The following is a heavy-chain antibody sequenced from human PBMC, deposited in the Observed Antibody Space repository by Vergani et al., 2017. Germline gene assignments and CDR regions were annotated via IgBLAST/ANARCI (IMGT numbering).Heavy chain of an antibody. V-gene: IGHV1-2*02. CDR2: INPNSGGT. CDR3: ARDRYCSSTSCYTHYYYMDV. CDR1: GYTFTGYY. J-gene: IGHJ6*03. D-gene: IGHD2-2*02. Sequence: QVQLVQSGAEVKKPGASVKVSCKASGYTFTGYYMHWVRQAPGQGLEWMGWINPNSGGTNYAQKFQGRVTMTRDTSTSTAYMELSRLRSDDTAVYYCARDRYCSSTSCYTHYYYMDVWGKGTTVTVSS.